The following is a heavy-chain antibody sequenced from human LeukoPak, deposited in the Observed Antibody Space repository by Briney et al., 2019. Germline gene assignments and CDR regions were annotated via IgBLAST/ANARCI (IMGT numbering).Heavy chain of an antibody. Sequence: AGSLRLSSAASGFTLSSNYMSWVRQAPGKGLEWVSVIYSRGSPYYADSVKGRFTISRDNSKSTLYLQMNSLRAEDTAVYYCATAVYYYDSSGYYYTPPDYWGQGTLVTVSS. CDR2: IYSRGSP. V-gene: IGHV3-53*01. J-gene: IGHJ4*02. CDR1: GFTLSSNY. D-gene: IGHD3-22*01. CDR3: ATAVYYYDSSGYYYTPPDY.